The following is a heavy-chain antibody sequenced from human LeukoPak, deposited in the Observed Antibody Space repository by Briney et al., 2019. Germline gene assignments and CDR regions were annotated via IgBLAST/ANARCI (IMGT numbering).Heavy chain of an antibody. V-gene: IGHV4-34*01. D-gene: IGHD3-9*01. CDR3: ARRYYDILTGYPQSYYFDY. J-gene: IGHJ4*02. CDR2: INHSGST. CDR1: GGSFSGYY. Sequence: PSETLSLTCAVYGGSFSGYYWSWIRQPPGKGLEWIGEINHSGSTNYNPSLKSRVTISVDTSKNQFSLKLSSVTAADTAVYYCARRYYDILTGYPQSYYFDYWGQGTLVTVSS.